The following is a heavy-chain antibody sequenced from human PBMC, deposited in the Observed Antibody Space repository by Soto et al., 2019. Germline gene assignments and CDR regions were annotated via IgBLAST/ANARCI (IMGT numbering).Heavy chain of an antibody. J-gene: IGHJ3*01. Sequence: QITLKESGPTLVKPTQTLTLTCIFSGFSLNTNGVGVGWIRQPPGKSLEWLALIYWDDDKRYSPSLKSRLTLTKDASKSQVVLTMTNMDPVDTATYYCAHRQERTGGRDDALDVWGQGTLVVVSA. CDR2: IYWDDDK. CDR3: AHRQERTGGRDDALDV. D-gene: IGHD3-10*01. V-gene: IGHV2-5*02. CDR1: GFSLNTNGVG.